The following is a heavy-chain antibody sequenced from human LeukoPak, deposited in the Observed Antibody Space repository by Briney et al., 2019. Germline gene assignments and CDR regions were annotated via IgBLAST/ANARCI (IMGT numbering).Heavy chain of an antibody. D-gene: IGHD3-22*01. CDR2: ISGSGDTT. V-gene: IGHV3-23*01. CDR3: AREYYYDSSGYFGNYYYYMDV. CDR1: GFTFSSYG. J-gene: IGHJ6*03. Sequence: GGSLRLSCAASGFTFSSYGMSWVRQAPGKGLEWVWGISGSGDTTYYADSVKGRFTISRDNSKNTLYLQMNSLRAEDTAVYYCAREYYYDSSGYFGNYYYYMDVWGKGTTVTVSS.